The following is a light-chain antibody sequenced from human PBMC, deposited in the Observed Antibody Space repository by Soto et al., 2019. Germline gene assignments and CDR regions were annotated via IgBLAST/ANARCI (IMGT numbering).Light chain of an antibody. J-gene: IGKJ1*01. Sequence: DIQMTQSPYSLSASVGDRVTITCRASQSISSYLNWYQQKPGKAPMLLIYAASSLQSGVPSRFSGSGSGTDFTLTISSLQPEDFATYYCQQSYSTPWTFGQGTKVEIK. CDR2: AAS. CDR1: QSISSY. CDR3: QQSYSTPWT. V-gene: IGKV1-39*01.